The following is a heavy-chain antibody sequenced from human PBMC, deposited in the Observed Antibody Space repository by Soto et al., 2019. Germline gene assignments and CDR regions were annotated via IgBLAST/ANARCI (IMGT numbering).Heavy chain of an antibody. V-gene: IGHV3-30-3*01. CDR2: ISYDGSSK. D-gene: IGHD3-10*01. Sequence: GVSLRLSCAASGCTFSSYAMHWVRQAPGKGLEWVAVISYDGSSKYYADSVKGRFTISRDNSKTTLYLQMNSLRAEDTAVYYCARDAVWFGELLQPQLDYRGQRTLVTVSS. CDR3: ARDAVWFGELLQPQLDY. CDR1: GCTFSSYA. J-gene: IGHJ4*02.